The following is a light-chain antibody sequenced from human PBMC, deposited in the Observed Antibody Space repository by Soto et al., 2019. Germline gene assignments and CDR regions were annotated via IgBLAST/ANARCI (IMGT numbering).Light chain of an antibody. Sequence: QSVLTQPRSVSGSPGQSVTLSCTGTSSDVGGYHYVSWYQHHPGKAPKIIIFDVNKRPSGVPDRFSGSKSGNTASLTISGLQTEDEADYYCCSYASSYTLVFGGGTK. J-gene: IGLJ2*01. CDR2: DVN. CDR1: SSDVGGYHY. CDR3: CSYASSYTLV. V-gene: IGLV2-11*01.